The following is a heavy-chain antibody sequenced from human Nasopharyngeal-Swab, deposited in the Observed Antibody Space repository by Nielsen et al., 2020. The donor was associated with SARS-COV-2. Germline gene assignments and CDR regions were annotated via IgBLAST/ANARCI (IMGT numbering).Heavy chain of an antibody. CDR3: ARARTRVTTFDY. V-gene: IGHV4-39*07. J-gene: IGHJ4*02. CDR1: GGSISSSSYY. Sequence: SETLSLTCTVSGGSISSSSYYWGWIRQPPGKGLEWIGSIYYSGGPYYNPSLKSRVTISVDTSKNQFSLKLSSVTAADTAVYYCARARTRVTTFDYWGQGTLVTVSS. D-gene: IGHD4-17*01. CDR2: IYYSGGP.